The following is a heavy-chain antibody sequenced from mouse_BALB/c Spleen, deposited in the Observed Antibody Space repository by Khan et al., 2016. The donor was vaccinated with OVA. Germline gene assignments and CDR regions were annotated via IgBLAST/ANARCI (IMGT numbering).Heavy chain of an antibody. D-gene: IGHD2-10*01. V-gene: IGHV1S132*01. CDR3: ARAYFGNYEFAY. CDR1: GYTFTSYW. J-gene: IGHJ3*01. Sequence: QVQLQQSGAELVKPGASVTLSCKTSGYTFTSYWIQWVKQRPGQGLGWIGEIFPGTGTTYYNENFKGKATLTVDTSSSTAFMQLSSLTTEDSAVYFRARAYFGNYEFAYWGQGTLVTVSA. CDR2: IFPGTGTT.